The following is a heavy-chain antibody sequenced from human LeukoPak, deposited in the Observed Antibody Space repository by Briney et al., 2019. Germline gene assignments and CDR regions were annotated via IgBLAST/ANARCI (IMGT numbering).Heavy chain of an antibody. CDR2: ISYDGSNK. J-gene: IGHJ2*01. D-gene: IGHD2-21*02. Sequence: GGSLRLSCAASGFTFDDHGMSWVRQAPGKGLEWVAVISYDGSNKYYADSVKGRFTISRDNSKNTLYLQMNSLRAEDTAVYYCASCGGDCYSNGWYFDLWGRGTLVTVSS. V-gene: IGHV3-30-3*01. CDR3: ASCGGDCYSNGWYFDL. CDR1: GFTFDDHG.